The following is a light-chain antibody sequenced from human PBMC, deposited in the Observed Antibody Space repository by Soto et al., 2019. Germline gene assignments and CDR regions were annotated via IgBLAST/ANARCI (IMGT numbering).Light chain of an antibody. Sequence: QSVLTQPPSASGTPGQRVTISCSGSSSNIGSNTLNWYQQLQGTAPTLLINIKNQRPSGVPDRCSGSTSGTSASLAISGRQSADEADYYCAAWDESLNGVVFGGGTKLTVL. V-gene: IGLV1-44*01. CDR1: SSNIGSNT. CDR3: AAWDESLNGVV. CDR2: IKN. J-gene: IGLJ2*01.